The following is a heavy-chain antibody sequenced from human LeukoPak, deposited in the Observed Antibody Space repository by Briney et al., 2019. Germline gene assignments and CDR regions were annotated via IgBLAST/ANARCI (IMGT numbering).Heavy chain of an antibody. Sequence: GGSLRLSCAASGFTFSRYAMHWVRQAPGKGLEWVAVISYDGSNKYYADSVKGRFTISRDNSKNTLYLQMNSLRAEDTAVYYCARSEYSSSSLPLSWGQGTLVTVSS. CDR3: ARSEYSSSSLPLS. J-gene: IGHJ4*02. CDR2: ISYDGSNK. CDR1: GFTFSRYA. D-gene: IGHD6-6*01. V-gene: IGHV3-30-3*01.